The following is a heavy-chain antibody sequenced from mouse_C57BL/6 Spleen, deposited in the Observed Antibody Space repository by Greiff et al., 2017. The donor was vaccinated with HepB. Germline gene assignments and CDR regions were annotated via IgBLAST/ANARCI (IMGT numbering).Heavy chain of an antibody. J-gene: IGHJ1*03. Sequence: EVKVEESGPGLVKPSQSLSLTCSVTGYSITSGYYWNWIRQFPGNKLEWMGYISYDGSNNYNPSLKNRISITRDTSKNQFFLKLNSVTTEDTATYYCARDWDVGYFDVWGTGTTVTVSS. CDR3: ARDWDVGYFDV. CDR2: ISYDGSN. CDR1: GYSITSGYY. D-gene: IGHD4-1*01. V-gene: IGHV3-6*01.